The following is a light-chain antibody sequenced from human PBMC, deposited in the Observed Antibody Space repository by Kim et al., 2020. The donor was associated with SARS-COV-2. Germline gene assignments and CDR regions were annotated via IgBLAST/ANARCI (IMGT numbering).Light chain of an antibody. Sequence: ASVKLTCTLSSGHSSDDIAWHQQQPEKGPRYLMKLNSDGSHSKGDGIPDRFSGSSAGAERYLTISSLQSEDEADYYCQTWGTGIRVFGGGTQLTVL. V-gene: IGLV4-69*01. CDR2: LNSDGSH. CDR1: SGHSSDD. CDR3: QTWGTGIRV. J-gene: IGLJ3*02.